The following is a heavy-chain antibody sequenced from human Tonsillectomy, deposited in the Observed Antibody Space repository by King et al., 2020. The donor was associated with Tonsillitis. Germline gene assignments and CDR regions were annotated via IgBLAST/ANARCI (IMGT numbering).Heavy chain of an antibody. Sequence: VQLVESGGGVVQPGRSLRLSCAASGFTFSSYAMHWVRQAPGKGLEWVAVISYDGSNKYYADSVKGRFTISRDNSKNTLYLQMNSLRAEDTAVYYCARAKRITMIVVVIEGHAFDIWGQGTMVTVSS. J-gene: IGHJ3*02. CDR1: GFTFSSYA. CDR2: ISYDGSNK. D-gene: IGHD3-22*01. CDR3: ARAKRITMIVVVIEGHAFDI. V-gene: IGHV3-30*01.